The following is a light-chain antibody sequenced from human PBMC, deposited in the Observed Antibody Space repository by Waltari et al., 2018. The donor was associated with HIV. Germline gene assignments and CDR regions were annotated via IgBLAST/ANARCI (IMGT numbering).Light chain of an antibody. J-gene: IGLJ1*01. Sequence: QSALTQPASVSGSPGPSITIPCTGTSSDVGAYNYVSWYQQQPGKAPKLLIYDVRQRPSVVSARFSCAKSGNTASLTISGLQAEDEGDYHCCSSAGGSTFVFGTGTRVTVL. CDR1: SSDVGAYNY. V-gene: IGLV2-23*02. CDR2: DVR. CDR3: CSSAGGSTFV.